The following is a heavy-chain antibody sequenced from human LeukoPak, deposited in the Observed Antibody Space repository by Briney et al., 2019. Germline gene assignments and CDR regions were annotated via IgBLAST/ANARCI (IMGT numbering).Heavy chain of an antibody. CDR2: ISSIGSTI. J-gene: IGHJ6*02. CDR3: ARSLMNSVRPYYYYYYGMDV. V-gene: IGHV3-11*01. CDR1: GFTFSDYY. Sequence: GGSLRLSCAASGFTFSDYYMSWIRQAPGKGLEWVSYISSIGSTIYYADSVKGRFTISRDNAKNSLYLQMNSLRAEDTAVYYCARSLMNSVRPYYYYYYGMDVWGQGTTVTVSS. D-gene: IGHD1-7*01.